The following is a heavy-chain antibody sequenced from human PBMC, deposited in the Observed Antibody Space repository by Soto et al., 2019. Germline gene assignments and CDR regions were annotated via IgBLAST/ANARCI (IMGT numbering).Heavy chain of an antibody. CDR2: IIPILGIA. J-gene: IGHJ6*03. CDR1: GGTFSSYT. D-gene: IGHD5-18*01. V-gene: IGHV1-69*04. CDR3: ARDRGGSVDTAMVPHYYYYMDV. Sequence: GASVKVSCKASGGTFSSYTISWVRQAPGQGLEWMGRIIPILGIANYAQKFQGRVTITADKSTSTAYMELSSLRSEDTAVYYCARDRGGSVDTAMVPHYYYYMDVWGKGTTVTVSS.